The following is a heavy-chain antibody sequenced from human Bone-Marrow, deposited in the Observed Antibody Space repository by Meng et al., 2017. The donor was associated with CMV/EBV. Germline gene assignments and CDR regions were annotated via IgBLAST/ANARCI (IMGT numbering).Heavy chain of an antibody. V-gene: IGHV4-59*01. J-gene: IGHJ6*02. CDR1: GGSISSYY. CDR2: IYYSGST. CDR3: AREKSIAAAGTRGYYYYGMDV. Sequence: SETLSLTCTVSGGSISSYYWSWIRQPPGKGLEWIGYIYYSGSTNYNPSLKSRVTISVDTSKNQFSLKLSSVTAADTAVYYCAREKSIAAAGTRGYYYYGMDVCGQGTTVTVSS. D-gene: IGHD6-13*01.